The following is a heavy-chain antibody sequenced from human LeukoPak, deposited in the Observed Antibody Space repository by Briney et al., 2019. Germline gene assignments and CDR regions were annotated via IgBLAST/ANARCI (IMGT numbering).Heavy chain of an antibody. CDR2: INWSGGST. J-gene: IGHJ4*02. V-gene: IGHV3-20*01. D-gene: IGHD3-3*01. Sequence: PGGSLRLSCAASGFTFDDYGMSWVRQAPGKGLEWVSGINWSGGSTGYADSVKGRFTISRDNAKNSLYLQMNSLRAEDTAFDHCARGGITIFGGIIYQDYWGQGTLVTVS. CDR1: GFTFDDYG. CDR3: ARGGITIFGGIIYQDY.